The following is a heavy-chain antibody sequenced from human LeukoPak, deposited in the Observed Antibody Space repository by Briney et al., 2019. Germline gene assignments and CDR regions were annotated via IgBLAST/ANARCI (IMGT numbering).Heavy chain of an antibody. V-gene: IGHV4-39*01. Sequence: SETLSLTCTVSGVSISSSSYYWGWIRQPPGKGLEWIGSFYYSGSTYYNPSLKSRVTISVDTYKNQFSLKLSSVTAADTAVYYCARLPLGQRVQFWFAPWGQGTLVTVSS. CDR2: FYYSGST. J-gene: IGHJ5*02. CDR1: GVSISSSSYY. CDR3: ARLPLGQRVQFWFAP. D-gene: IGHD6-13*01.